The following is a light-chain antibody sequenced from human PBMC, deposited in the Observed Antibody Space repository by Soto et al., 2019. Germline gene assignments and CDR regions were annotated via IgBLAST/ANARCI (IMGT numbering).Light chain of an antibody. CDR1: QTISRHY. CDR3: QQYGGPVPWT. Sequence: EVVLTQSPGTLSLSPGERATVSCRASQTISRHYLAWYQKKPGQDPRLLIYGASTRATGIPDRFTGSGSGTDFTLTIARLEPEDFAVYYCQQYGGPVPWTFGQGAKVDIK. CDR2: GAS. V-gene: IGKV3-20*01. J-gene: IGKJ1*01.